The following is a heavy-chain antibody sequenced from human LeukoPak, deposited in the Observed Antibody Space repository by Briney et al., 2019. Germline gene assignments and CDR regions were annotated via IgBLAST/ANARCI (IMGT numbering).Heavy chain of an antibody. D-gene: IGHD5-24*01. CDR1: GYTFSSYY. Sequence: ASVKVSCKASGYTFSSYYMYWVRQAPGQGLEWMGIINPTGGGTNYAQKFQGRVTMTRDTSTSTVYMELSSLRSEDTAVYYCARVPGDGYNFSFDYWGQGTLVTVSS. CDR3: ARVPGDGYNFSFDY. V-gene: IGHV1-46*01. J-gene: IGHJ4*02. CDR2: INPTGGGT.